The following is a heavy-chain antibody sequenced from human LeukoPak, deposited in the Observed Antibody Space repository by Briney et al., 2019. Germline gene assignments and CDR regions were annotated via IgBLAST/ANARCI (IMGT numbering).Heavy chain of an antibody. V-gene: IGHV4-39*01. CDR1: GGGSISSSNHY. CDR3: ARHSDGWYWGGSGMDV. D-gene: IGHD6-19*01. CDR2: IDYSGST. J-gene: IGHJ6*02. Sequence: SETLSLTCIVSGGGSISSSNHYWGWIRQPPGKGLEWIGSIDYSGSTQYNPSLKSRVTLSVDTSKDQFSLKLSSVTAADTAVYYCARHSDGWYWGGSGMDVWGQGTTVIVSS.